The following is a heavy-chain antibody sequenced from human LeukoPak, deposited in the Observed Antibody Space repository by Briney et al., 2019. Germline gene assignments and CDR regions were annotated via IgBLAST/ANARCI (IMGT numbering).Heavy chain of an antibody. CDR3: ARGVSSSWFGGIRWFDP. D-gene: IGHD6-13*01. V-gene: IGHV4-39*07. Sequence: SETLSLTCTVSSGSIISTTYYWGWIRQPPGKGLEWVGSIDYTGSTYYNPSLKSRVTISVDTSKNHFSLKLTSVTAADTAVYYCARGVSSSWFGGIRWFDPWGQGTLVTVSS. J-gene: IGHJ5*02. CDR2: IDYTGST. CDR1: SGSIISTTYY.